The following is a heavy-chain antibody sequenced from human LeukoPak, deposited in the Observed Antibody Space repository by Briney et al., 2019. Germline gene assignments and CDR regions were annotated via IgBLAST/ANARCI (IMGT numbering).Heavy chain of an antibody. CDR3: VRGLES. D-gene: IGHD5-24*01. J-gene: IGHJ4*02. CDR1: GFTFSSYW. Sequence: GGSLRLSCAASGFTFSSYWMHWFRQVPGKGLVWVSRINPDGTSTGYADSVKGRFTISRDNAKNTVYLQMNNLRAEDMAVYYCVRGLESWGQGTLVTVYS. V-gene: IGHV3-74*01. CDR2: INPDGTST.